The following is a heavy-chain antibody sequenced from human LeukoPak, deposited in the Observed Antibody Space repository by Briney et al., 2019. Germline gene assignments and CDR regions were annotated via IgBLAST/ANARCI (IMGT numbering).Heavy chain of an antibody. CDR1: GGSISSSSYY. CDR3: ASHYGSGSYSYYYYYMDV. Sequence: SETLSLTCTVSGGSISSSSYYWGWIRQPPGRGLEWIGSIYYSGSTYYNPSLKSRVTISVDTSKNQSSLKLSSVTAADTAVYYCASHYGSGSYSYYYYYMDVWGKGTTVTVSS. J-gene: IGHJ6*03. V-gene: IGHV4-39*01. CDR2: IYYSGST. D-gene: IGHD3-10*01.